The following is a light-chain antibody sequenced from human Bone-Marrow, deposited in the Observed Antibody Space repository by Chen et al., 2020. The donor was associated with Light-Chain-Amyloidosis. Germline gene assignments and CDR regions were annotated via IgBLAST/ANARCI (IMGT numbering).Light chain of an antibody. CDR2: AAT. Sequence: DIQMTQSPSSLSASVGDRVTITCRASQGIASYLAWYQQKPGKVPKLLIYAATTLQSGVPSRFSGSGSGADFTLTISSRQPEDVATYDCQSYNSAPRAFGQGTKVEI. J-gene: IGKJ1*01. CDR3: QSYNSAPRA. V-gene: IGKV1-27*01. CDR1: QGIASY.